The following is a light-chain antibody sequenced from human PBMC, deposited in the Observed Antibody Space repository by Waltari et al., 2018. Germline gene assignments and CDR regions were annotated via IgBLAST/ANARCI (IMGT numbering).Light chain of an antibody. Sequence: DIRMTQSPSSLSASVGDRVTITCRASQSSSTVLNWYQHRPGKAPKLLIYGASNLQSGVPSRFSGSGSGRDFTLTISGLKPEDFATYYCQQSYSSPLYTFGQGTRLEIK. CDR2: GAS. CDR1: QSSSTV. CDR3: QQSYSSPLYT. J-gene: IGKJ2*01. V-gene: IGKV1-39*01.